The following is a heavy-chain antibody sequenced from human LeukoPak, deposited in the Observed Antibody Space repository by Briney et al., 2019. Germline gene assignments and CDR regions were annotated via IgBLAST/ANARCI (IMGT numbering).Heavy chain of an antibody. CDR3: AATSDIYPGFDY. J-gene: IGHJ4*02. D-gene: IGHD3-9*01. CDR1: GFTFRSFW. V-gene: IGHV3-23*01. Sequence: PGGSLRLSCVVSGFTFRSFWMHWVRQAPGKGLEWVSSVSGSGGDTYYVDSVKGRFTISRDNSKNTLYLQMNSLRAEDTAVYYCAATSDIYPGFDYWGQGTLVTVSS. CDR2: VSGSGGDT.